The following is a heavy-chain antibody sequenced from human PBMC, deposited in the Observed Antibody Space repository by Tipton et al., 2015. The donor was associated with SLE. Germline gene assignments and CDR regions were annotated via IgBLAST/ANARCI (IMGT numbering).Heavy chain of an antibody. Sequence: LRLSCTVSGGSISSSSYYWSWIRQPPGKGLEWIGEINHSGSTNYNPSLKSRVTISVDTSKNQFSLKLSSVTAADTAVYYCAREGAYDAFDIWGQGTMVTVSS. J-gene: IGHJ3*02. CDR3: AREGAYDAFDI. V-gene: IGHV4-39*07. D-gene: IGHD1-26*01. CDR1: GGSISSSSYY. CDR2: INHSGST.